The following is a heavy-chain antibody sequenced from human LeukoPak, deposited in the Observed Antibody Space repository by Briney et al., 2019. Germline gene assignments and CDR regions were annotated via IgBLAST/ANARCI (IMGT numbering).Heavy chain of an antibody. CDR1: GGSISSGSYY. V-gene: IGHV4-61*02. Sequence: SQTLSLTCTVSGGSISSGSYYWSWIRQPAGKGLEWIGRIYTSGSTNYNPSLKSRVTISVDTSKNQFSLKLSSVTAADTAVYYCARGYCSGGSCYSYYYYNYMDVWGKGTTVTVSS. CDR3: ARGYCSGGSCYSYYYYNYMDV. D-gene: IGHD2-15*01. J-gene: IGHJ6*03. CDR2: IYTSGST.